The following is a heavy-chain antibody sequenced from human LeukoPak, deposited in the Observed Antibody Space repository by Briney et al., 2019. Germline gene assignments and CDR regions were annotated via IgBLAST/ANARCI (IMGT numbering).Heavy chain of an antibody. CDR2: INPNSGGT. J-gene: IGHJ6*02. D-gene: IGHD6-13*01. Sequence: EASVKVSCKASGYTFTGYYMHWVRQAPGQGLEWMGWINPNSGGTNYAQKFQGWVTMTRDTSISTAYMELSRLRSDDTAVYYCAVSGYSSSWYGENYYYYGMDVWGQGTTVTVSS. CDR3: AVSGYSSSWYGENYYYYGMDV. CDR1: GYTFTGYY. V-gene: IGHV1-2*04.